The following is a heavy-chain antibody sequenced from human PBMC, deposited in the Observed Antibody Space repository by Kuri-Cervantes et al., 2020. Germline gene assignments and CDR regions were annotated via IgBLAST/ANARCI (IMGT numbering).Heavy chain of an antibody. D-gene: IGHD2-15*01. CDR2: IYHSGST. V-gene: IGHV4-59*01. J-gene: IGHJ4*02. CDR3: ARGGWSLDY. Sequence: SETLSLTCTVSGGSISSYYWSWIRQPPGKGLEWIGSIYHSGSTYYNPSLKSRVTISVDTSKNQFSLKLNSVTAADTAVYYCARGGWSLDYWGQGTLVTVSS. CDR1: GGSISSYY.